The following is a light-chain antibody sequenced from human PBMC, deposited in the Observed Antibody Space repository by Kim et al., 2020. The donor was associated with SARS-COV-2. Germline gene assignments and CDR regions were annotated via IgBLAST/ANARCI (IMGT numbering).Light chain of an antibody. CDR2: GAS. V-gene: IGKV3-20*01. CDR1: QGVSGTY. J-gene: IGKJ1*01. CDR3: QQYGSSSRWT. Sequence: PGERATLSCRASQGVSGTYLAWYQQKPGQAPRLLIYGASSRATGIPDRISGSGSGTDFTLTISRLEPEDFAVYHCQQYGSSSRWTFGQGTKVDIK.